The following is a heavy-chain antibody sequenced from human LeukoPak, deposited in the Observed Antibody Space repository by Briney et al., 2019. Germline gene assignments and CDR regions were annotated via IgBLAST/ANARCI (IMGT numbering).Heavy chain of an antibody. CDR2: IYSGGST. CDR1: GFTLTIDY. Sequence: GGSLRLSCAASGFTLTIDYMSWVRQAPGKGLEWVSVIYSGGSTYYADSVKGRFTISRDNSKNTLYLQMNSLRAEDTAVYYCAREHGKSGGDCYFDYWGQGTLVTVSS. J-gene: IGHJ4*02. V-gene: IGHV3-53*01. CDR3: AREHGKSGGDCYFDY. D-gene: IGHD2-21*02.